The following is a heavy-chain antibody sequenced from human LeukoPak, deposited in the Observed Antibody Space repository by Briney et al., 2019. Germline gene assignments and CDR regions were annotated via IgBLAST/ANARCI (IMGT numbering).Heavy chain of an antibody. CDR2: TYYRSKWYN. CDR3: ARLTLLRGGYSSQFDP. V-gene: IGHV6-1*01. D-gene: IGHD5-18*01. J-gene: IGHJ5*02. Sequence: SQTLSLTCAISGDSVSSNSAAWNWIRQSPSRGLEWLGRTYYRSKWYNDYAVSVKSRITINPDTSKNQFSLQLNSVTPEDTAVYYCARLTLLRGGYSSQFDPWGQGTLVTVSS. CDR1: GDSVSSNSAA.